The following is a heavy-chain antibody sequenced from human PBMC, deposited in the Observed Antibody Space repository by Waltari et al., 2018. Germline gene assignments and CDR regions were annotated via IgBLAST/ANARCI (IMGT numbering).Heavy chain of an antibody. D-gene: IGHD1-7*01. J-gene: IGHJ3*02. V-gene: IGHV1-2*06. CDR2: INPNSGGT. CDR1: GLTFTGYY. Sequence: QVQLVQSGAEVKKPGASVKVSCKASGLTFTGYYLHWVRQAPGQGLEWRGRINPNSGGTNYAQKFQGRVTMTRDTSISTAYMEMSRLRSDDTAVYYCAREKRNYDAFDIWGQGTMVTVSS. CDR3: AREKRNYDAFDI.